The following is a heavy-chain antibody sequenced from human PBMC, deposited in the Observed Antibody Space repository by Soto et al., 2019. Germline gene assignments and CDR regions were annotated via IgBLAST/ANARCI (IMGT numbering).Heavy chain of an antibody. CDR3: ARFYCSSTSCYGYFQH. J-gene: IGHJ1*01. CDR2: IKQDGSEK. V-gene: IGHV3-7*01. Sequence: PGGSLRLSCAASGFTFSSYWMSWVRQAPGKGLEWVANIKQDGSEKYYVDSVKGRFTISRDNAKNSLYLQMNSLRAEDTAVYYCARFYCSSTSCYGYFQHWGQGTLVTVSS. D-gene: IGHD2-2*01. CDR1: GFTFSSYW.